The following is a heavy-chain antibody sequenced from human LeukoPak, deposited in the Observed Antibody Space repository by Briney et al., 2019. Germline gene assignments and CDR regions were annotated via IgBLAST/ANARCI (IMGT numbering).Heavy chain of an antibody. J-gene: IGHJ5*02. V-gene: IGHV1-69*04. D-gene: IGHD2-2*01. Sequence: GASVKVSCKASGGTFSSYAISWVRQAPGQGLEWMGRIIPILGIANYAQKFQGRVTMTTDTSTSTAYMELRSLRSDDTAVYYCARARYCSSTSCYAGPNWFDPWGQGTLVTVSS. CDR1: GGTFSSYA. CDR3: ARARYCSSTSCYAGPNWFDP. CDR2: IIPILGIA.